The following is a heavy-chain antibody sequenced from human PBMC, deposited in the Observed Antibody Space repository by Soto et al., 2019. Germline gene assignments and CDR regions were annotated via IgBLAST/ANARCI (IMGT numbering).Heavy chain of an antibody. CDR2: INAGNGNT. CDR1: GYTFTSYA. J-gene: IGHJ6*02. V-gene: IGHV1-3*01. Sequence: ASVKVSCKASGYTFTSYAMHWVRQAPGQRLEWMGWINAGNGNTKYSQKFQGRVTITRDTSASTAYMELSSLRSEDTAVYYCAGDGSGVRRDGYENTLLVYYYYGRDVRGPGTTVTVSS. CDR3: AGDGSGVRRDGYENTLLVYYYYGRDV. D-gene: IGHD5-12*01.